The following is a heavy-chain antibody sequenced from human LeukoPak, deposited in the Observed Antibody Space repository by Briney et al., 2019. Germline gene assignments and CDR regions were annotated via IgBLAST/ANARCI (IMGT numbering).Heavy chain of an antibody. Sequence: SETLSLTCTVSGGSISSSSYYWSWIRQPPGKGLEWIGEINHSGSTNYNPSLKSRVNISVDTSKNQFSLKLSSVTAADTAVYYCARAADYFDYWGQGTLVTVSS. V-gene: IGHV4-39*07. CDR1: GGSISSSSYY. CDR3: ARAADYFDY. J-gene: IGHJ4*02. CDR2: INHSGST.